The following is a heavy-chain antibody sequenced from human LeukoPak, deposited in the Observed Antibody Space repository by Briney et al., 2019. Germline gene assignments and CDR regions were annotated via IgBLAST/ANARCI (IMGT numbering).Heavy chain of an antibody. CDR1: GYTFTGYY. CDR2: INPNSGGT. CDR3: ATTGGYGSGSYYH. Sequence: ASVKVSCKASGYTFTGYYMHWVRQAPGQGLEWMGWINPNSGGTNYAQKFQGRVTMIRDTSISTAYMELSRLRSDDTAVYYCATTGGYGSGSYYHWGQGTLVTVSS. V-gene: IGHV1-2*02. J-gene: IGHJ4*02. D-gene: IGHD3-10*01.